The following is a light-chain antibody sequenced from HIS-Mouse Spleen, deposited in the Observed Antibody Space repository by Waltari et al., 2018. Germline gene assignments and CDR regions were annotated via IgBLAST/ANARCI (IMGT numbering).Light chain of an antibody. Sequence: QSALTQPASVSGSPGQSITIPCTGTSSDVGSYNLVSWYQQHPGKAPKLMIYEGSKRPSGVSNRFSGSKSGNMASLTISGLQAEDEADYYCCSYAGSSTYWVFGGGTKLTVL. V-gene: IGLV2-23*01. CDR2: EGS. CDR1: SSDVGSYNL. J-gene: IGLJ3*02. CDR3: CSYAGSSTYWV.